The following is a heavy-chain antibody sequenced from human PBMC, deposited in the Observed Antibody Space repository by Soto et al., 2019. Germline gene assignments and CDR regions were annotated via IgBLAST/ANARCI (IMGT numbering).Heavy chain of an antibody. D-gene: IGHD3-10*01. V-gene: IGHV1-18*01. Sequence: QVQLVQSGAEVKKPGASVKVSCKTSGYTFTSYEITWVRQAPGQGLEWMGWISAYNGNTNYAQKFQGRVTMTTDTSTSTAYRELRSLRSDDTAVYYCAREVAKTYGLTHRWYYFEYWGQGARVTVSS. CDR2: ISAYNGNT. CDR1: GYTFTSYE. J-gene: IGHJ4*02. CDR3: AREVAKTYGLTHRWYYFEY.